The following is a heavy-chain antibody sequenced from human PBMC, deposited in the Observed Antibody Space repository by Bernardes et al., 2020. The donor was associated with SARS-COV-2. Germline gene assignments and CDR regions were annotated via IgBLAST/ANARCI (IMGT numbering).Heavy chain of an antibody. V-gene: IGHV3-73*01. Sequence: GGSLRLSCAVSGFSFAGSPIHWGRQASGKGLEWVGRMKPKVNNYAPEYATSVRGRCLITRDDSKTTAFLQMNGLTADDTGVYYCARALGLARRIDDAFELWGRGTMVTVSS. CDR1: GFSFAGSP. CDR3: ARALGLARRIDDAFEL. CDR2: MKPKVNNYAP. J-gene: IGHJ3*01. D-gene: IGHD5-12*01.